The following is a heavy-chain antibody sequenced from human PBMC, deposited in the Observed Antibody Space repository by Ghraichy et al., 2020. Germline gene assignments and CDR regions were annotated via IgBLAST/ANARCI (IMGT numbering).Heavy chain of an antibody. CDR2: ISGAGDGT. CDR3: AKDLAASGLDY. J-gene: IGHJ4*02. Sequence: LSLTCAASGFAFNTYSMSWVRQAPGKGLEWVSGISGAGDGTYYADSMKGRFTISRDNSKNTLYLQVNSLRAEDTAVYYCAKDLAASGLDYWGRGTLVTVSS. V-gene: IGHV3-23*01. D-gene: IGHD6-6*01. CDR1: GFAFNTYS.